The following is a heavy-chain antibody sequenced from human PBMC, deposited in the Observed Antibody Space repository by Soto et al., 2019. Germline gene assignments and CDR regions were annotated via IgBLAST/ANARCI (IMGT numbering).Heavy chain of an antibody. CDR1: GGTFSSYT. CDR3: ARETTNDYSLSLDY. V-gene: IGHV1-2*04. D-gene: IGHD4-17*01. CDR2: INPNSGGT. J-gene: IGHJ4*02. Sequence: ASVKVSCKASGGTFSSYTISWARQAPGQGLEWMGWINPNSGGTNYAQKFQGWVTMTRDTSISTAYMELSRLRSDDTAVYYCARETTNDYSLSLDYWGQGTLVTVSS.